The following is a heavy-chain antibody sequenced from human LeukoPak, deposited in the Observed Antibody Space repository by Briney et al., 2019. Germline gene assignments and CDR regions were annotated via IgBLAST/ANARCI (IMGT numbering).Heavy chain of an antibody. CDR2: IYSGGST. CDR1: GFTVSSNY. Sequence: PGGSLRLSCAASGFTVSSNYMSWVRQAPGKGLEWVSVIYSGGSTYYADSVKGRFTISRDNSKNTLYLQTNSLRAEDTAVYYCASSSIYYGSGEFSVWGQGTMVTVSS. D-gene: IGHD3-10*01. V-gene: IGHV3-53*01. J-gene: IGHJ3*01. CDR3: ASSSIYYGSGEFSV.